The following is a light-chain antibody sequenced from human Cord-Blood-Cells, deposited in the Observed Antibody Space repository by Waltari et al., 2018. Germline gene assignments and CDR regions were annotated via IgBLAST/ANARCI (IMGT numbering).Light chain of an antibody. CDR2: KAS. CDR1: QSISSW. J-gene: IGKJ1*01. CDR3: QQYNSYST. V-gene: IGKV1-5*03. Sequence: DIQMTQSPSTLSASVGDRVTIPCRASQSISSWLAWYKQKPGKAPKLLIYKASSLESGVPSRFSGSGSGTEFTLTISSLQPDDFATYYCQQYNSYSTFGQGTKVEIK.